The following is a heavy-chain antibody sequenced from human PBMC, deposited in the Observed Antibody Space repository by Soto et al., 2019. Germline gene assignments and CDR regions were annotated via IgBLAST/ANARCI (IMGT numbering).Heavy chain of an antibody. D-gene: IGHD3-16*02. CDR1: GFTFSSYA. J-gene: IGHJ4*02. Sequence: VQLLESGGGLVQPGGSLRLSCAASGFTFSSYAMSWVRQAPGKGLEWVSAISGSGGSTYYADSVKGRFTISRDNSKNTLYLQMNSLRAEDTAVYYCAKDMMYDYIWGSYRPAGWFDYWGQGTLVTVSS. CDR3: AKDMMYDYIWGSYRPAGWFDY. CDR2: ISGSGGST. V-gene: IGHV3-23*01.